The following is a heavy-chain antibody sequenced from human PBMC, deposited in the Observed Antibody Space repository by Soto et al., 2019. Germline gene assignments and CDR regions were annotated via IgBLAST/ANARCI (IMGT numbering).Heavy chain of an antibody. V-gene: IGHV1-2*04. CDR2: NNPNSGGT. Sequence: ASVKVSCKASGYTFTGYYMHWVRQAPGQGLEWMGWNNPNSGGTNYAQKFQGWVTMTRDTSISTAYMELSRLRSDDTAVYYCARDHLSGSYYYYGMDVWGQGTTVTVSS. CDR3: ARDHLSGSYYYYGMDV. J-gene: IGHJ6*02. CDR1: GYTFTGYY. D-gene: IGHD1-26*01.